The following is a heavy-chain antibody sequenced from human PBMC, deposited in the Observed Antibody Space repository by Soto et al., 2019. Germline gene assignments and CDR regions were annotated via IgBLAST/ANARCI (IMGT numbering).Heavy chain of an antibody. J-gene: IGHJ6*02. CDR3: ARGIEGWYQGRYYYGMDV. D-gene: IGHD6-19*01. CDR1: WGYSSSGGYC. V-gene: IGHV4-61*08. CDR2: IYYSGST. Sequence: PSELQSLRYTVAWGYSSSGGYCWSWIRQPPGKVLEWIGYIYYSGSTNYNPSLKSRVTISVDTSKNQFSLKLSSVTAADTAVYYCARGIEGWYQGRYYYGMDVWGQGTTVTVSS.